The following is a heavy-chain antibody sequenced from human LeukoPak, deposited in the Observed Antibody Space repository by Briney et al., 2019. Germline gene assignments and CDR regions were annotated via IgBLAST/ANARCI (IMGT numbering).Heavy chain of an antibody. Sequence: SVKVSCKASGGTFSSYAISWVRQAPGQGLEWMGGIIPIFGTANYAQKFQGRVTITTDESTSTAYMELSSLRSEDTAVYYCARVAPGPAKTFDYRGQGTLVTVSS. V-gene: IGHV1-69*05. CDR2: IIPIFGTA. J-gene: IGHJ4*02. CDR3: ARVAPGPAKTFDY. CDR1: GGTFSSYA. D-gene: IGHD2-2*01.